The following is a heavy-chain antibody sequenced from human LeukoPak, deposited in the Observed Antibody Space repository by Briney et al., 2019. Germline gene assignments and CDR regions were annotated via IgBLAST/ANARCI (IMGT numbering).Heavy chain of an antibody. D-gene: IGHD4-17*01. CDR3: ARQGGTVTTLDY. Sequence: SETLSLTCSVSGGSISRSSFHWGWIRQPPGKGLEWIGSIYYSGRTYYNLSLRSRVTISVDTSKNQFSLKVSSVTAADTAVYYCARQGGTVTTLDYWGQGTLVTVSS. CDR2: IYYSGRT. J-gene: IGHJ4*02. V-gene: IGHV4-39*01. CDR1: GGSISRSSFH.